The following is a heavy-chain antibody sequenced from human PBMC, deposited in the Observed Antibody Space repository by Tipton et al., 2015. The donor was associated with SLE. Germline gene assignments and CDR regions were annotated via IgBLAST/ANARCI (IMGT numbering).Heavy chain of an antibody. CDR1: GASISSSSYY. V-gene: IGHV4-39*01. J-gene: IGHJ4*02. D-gene: IGHD3-10*01. Sequence: TLSLTCTVSGASISSSSYYWGWIRQPPGKGLEWIGSIYYSGSTYYNPSLKSRVTISVDTSKNQFSLKLSSVTAADTAVYYCARQGMVRAYNPLAKAALDYWGQGTLVTVSS. CDR2: IYYSGST. CDR3: ARQGMVRAYNPLAKAALDY.